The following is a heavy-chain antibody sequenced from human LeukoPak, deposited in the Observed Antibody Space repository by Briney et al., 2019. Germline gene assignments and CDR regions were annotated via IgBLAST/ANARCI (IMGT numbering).Heavy chain of an antibody. V-gene: IGHV3-30*03. D-gene: IGHD4-17*01. CDR1: GFTFRSYG. CDR3: ARRGDYGDHDPFHI. CDR2: ISADGDTI. J-gene: IGHJ3*02. Sequence: PGGSLRLSCAASGFTFRSYGMHWVRQAPGKGLEWLAVISADGDTIHYADSVKARFTISRDNSRNTLYLEMNNLRAEDAAMYYCARRGDYGDHDPFHIWGQGTVVTVSS.